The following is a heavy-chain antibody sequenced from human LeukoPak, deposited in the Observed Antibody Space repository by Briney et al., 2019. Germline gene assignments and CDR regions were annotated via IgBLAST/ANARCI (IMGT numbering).Heavy chain of an antibody. CDR3: ARALIPEDCIDV. CDR1: GYTFTSYA. Sequence: ASVKVSCKASGYTFTSYAMHWVRQAPGQGLEWMGWINPDSGGTNYAQKFQGRVTMTRDTSISTAYMELSRLRSDDTAVYFCARALIPEDCIDVWGTGTTVTVSS. D-gene: IGHD3-16*01. CDR2: INPDSGGT. J-gene: IGHJ6*03. V-gene: IGHV1-2*02.